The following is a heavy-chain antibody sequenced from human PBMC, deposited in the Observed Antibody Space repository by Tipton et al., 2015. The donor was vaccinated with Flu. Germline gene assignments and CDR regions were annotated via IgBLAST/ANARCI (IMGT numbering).Heavy chain of an antibody. V-gene: IGHV1-69*01. CDR1: GGTFSSYA. D-gene: IGHD6-13*01. CDR3: ASGRSWGGPRALGYAFDI. Sequence: QLVQSGAEVKKPGSSVKVSCKASGGTFSSYAISWVRQAPGQGLEWMGGIIPILGIANYAQKFQGRVTITADESTSTAYMELSSLRSEDTAVYYCASGRSWGGPRALGYAFDIWGQGTMVTVSS. J-gene: IGHJ3*02. CDR2: IIPILGIA.